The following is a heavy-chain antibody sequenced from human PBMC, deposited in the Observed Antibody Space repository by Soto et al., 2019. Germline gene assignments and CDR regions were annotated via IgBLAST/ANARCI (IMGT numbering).Heavy chain of an antibody. CDR1: GFTFSNAW. Sequence: GGSLRLSCXASGFTFSNAWMNWVRQAPGKGLEWVGRIKSKTDGGTTDYAAPVKGRFTISRDDSKNTLYLQMNSLKTEDTAVYYCTTDTPYYDFWSGYYTPQRFYYGMDVWGQGTTVTVSS. D-gene: IGHD3-3*01. CDR3: TTDTPYYDFWSGYYTPQRFYYGMDV. V-gene: IGHV3-15*07. CDR2: IKSKTDGGTT. J-gene: IGHJ6*02.